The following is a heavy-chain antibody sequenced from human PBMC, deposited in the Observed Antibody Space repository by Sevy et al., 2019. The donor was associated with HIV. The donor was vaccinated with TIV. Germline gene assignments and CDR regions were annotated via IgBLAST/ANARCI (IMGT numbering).Heavy chain of an antibody. J-gene: IGHJ6*03. D-gene: IGHD4-4*01. V-gene: IGHV1-69*13. CDR2: IIPIFGTA. CDR1: GGTFSSYA. CDR3: ARAADYSSHYYYYYMDV. Sequence: ASLKVSCKASGGTFSSYAISWVRQAPGQGLEWMGGIIPIFGTANYAQKFQGRVTITADESTSTAYMELSSLRSEDTAVYYCARAADYSSHYYYYYMDVWGKGTTVTVSS.